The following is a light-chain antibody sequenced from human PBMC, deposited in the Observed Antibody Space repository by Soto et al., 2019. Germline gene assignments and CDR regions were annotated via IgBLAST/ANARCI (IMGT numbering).Light chain of an antibody. V-gene: IGLV2-14*01. CDR3: SSYTSSSFYV. CDR2: DVS. Sequence: QAVVTQPASVSGSPGQSITISCTGTSSDVGGYNYVSWYQQHPGKAPKLMIYDVSYRPSGVSNRFSGSKSGNTASLTISGLQAEDEADYYCSSYTSSSFYVFGTGTKLTVL. CDR1: SSDVGGYNY. J-gene: IGLJ1*01.